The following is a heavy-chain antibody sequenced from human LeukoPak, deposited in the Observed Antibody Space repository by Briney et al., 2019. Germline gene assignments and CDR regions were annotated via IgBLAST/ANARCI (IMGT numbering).Heavy chain of an antibody. Sequence: ASVKVSCKASGYTFTSYGISWVRQAPGQGLEWMGWISTYNGNTNYAQKLQGRVTMTTDTSTSTAYMELRSLRSDDTAVYYCASSKDRIAVAGTVAFDIWGQGTMVTVSS. CDR1: GYTFTSYG. D-gene: IGHD6-19*01. CDR2: ISTYNGNT. V-gene: IGHV1-18*01. J-gene: IGHJ3*02. CDR3: ASSKDRIAVAGTVAFDI.